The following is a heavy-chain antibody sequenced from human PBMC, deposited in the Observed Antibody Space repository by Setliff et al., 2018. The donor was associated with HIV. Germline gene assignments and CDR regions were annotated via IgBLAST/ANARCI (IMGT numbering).Heavy chain of an antibody. J-gene: IGHJ4*02. CDR2: IYSSGRT. Sequence: PSETLSLTCTVPGGSINRSNYYWSWIRQPAEKGLEWIGRIYSSGRTNYNPSLKSRVTTSVDTPKNQFSLKLNSVTAADTAVYYCAKTIGRYFDIFDNWGQGTLVTVSS. V-gene: IGHV4-61*02. CDR3: AKTIGRYFDIFDN. D-gene: IGHD3-9*01. CDR1: GGSINRSNYY.